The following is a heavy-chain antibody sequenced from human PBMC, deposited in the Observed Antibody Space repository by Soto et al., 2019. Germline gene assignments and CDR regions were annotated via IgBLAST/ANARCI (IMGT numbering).Heavy chain of an antibody. V-gene: IGHV3-23*01. Sequence: EVQLLESGGGLVQPGGSLRLSCAASGFTFTNYAMSWVRQAPGKGLEWVSSISSNGGGTYYADSVKGRFTISRDNSKNTLYLQLNSLRAEDTAVYYCAHILAACGIDYWGEGTLVTVSS. CDR2: ISSNGGGT. D-gene: IGHD1-1*01. CDR3: AHILAACGIDY. J-gene: IGHJ4*02. CDR1: GFTFTNYA.